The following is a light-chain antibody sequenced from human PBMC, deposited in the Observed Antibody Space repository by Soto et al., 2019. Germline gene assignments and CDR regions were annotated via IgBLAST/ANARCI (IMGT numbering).Light chain of an antibody. CDR2: GAS. V-gene: IGKV1-39*01. Sequence: DIQMTQSPSSLSASVGDRVTVSCRASQRITRDLNWYQQKPGKAPRLLIYGASSLQSGVPSRFSGSGSGTDFTLTISSLQPEDFATYYCQQSYSSLITFGQGTRLEIK. CDR1: QRITRD. J-gene: IGKJ5*01. CDR3: QQSYSSLIT.